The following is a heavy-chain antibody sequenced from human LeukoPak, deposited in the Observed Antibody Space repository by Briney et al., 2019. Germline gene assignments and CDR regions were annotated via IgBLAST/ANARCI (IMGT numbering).Heavy chain of an antibody. V-gene: IGHV3-9*01. CDR2: ISWNSFTI. J-gene: IGHJ6*03. Sequence: GGSLRLSCAASGFTFDDYPKHWLRQAPGKGLEWVSGISWNSFTIGYADSVKGRFTISRDNAKNSLYLQMNSLRVEDTALYYCAKDIGRVDTASTYMDVWGKGTTVTIS. D-gene: IGHD5-18*01. CDR1: GFTFDDYP. CDR3: AKDIGRVDTASTYMDV.